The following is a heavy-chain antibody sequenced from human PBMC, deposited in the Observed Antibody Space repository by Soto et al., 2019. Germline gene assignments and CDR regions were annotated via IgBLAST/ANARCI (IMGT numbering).Heavy chain of an antibody. CDR3: AHALRVQLWGN. CDR2: IYYSGST. D-gene: IGHD5-18*01. V-gene: IGHV4-39*01. J-gene: IGHJ4*02. CDR1: GGSISSSSYY. Sequence: QLQLQESGPGLVKPSETLSLTCTVSGGSISSSSYYWGWIRQPPGKGLEWIGSIYYSGSTYYNPSLKSRVTISVDTSKNQFSLKLSSVTAADTAVYYCAHALRVQLWGNWGQGTLVTVSS.